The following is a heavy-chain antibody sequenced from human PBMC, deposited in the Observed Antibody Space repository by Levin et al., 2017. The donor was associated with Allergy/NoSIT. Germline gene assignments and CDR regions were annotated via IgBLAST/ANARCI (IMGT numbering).Heavy chain of an antibody. J-gene: IGHJ4*02. CDR2: IDQDGSEK. D-gene: IGHD1-1*01. CDR1: GFTFSSYW. CDR3: ATGAGGGTVFDY. V-gene: IGHV3-7*01. Sequence: GGSLRLSCAASGFTFSSYWMIWVRQAPGKGLEWVANIDQDGSEKYYVDSVKGRFTSSRDNAKNSLYLQMNSLRAEDMAVYYCATGAGGGTVFDYWGQGTLVTVSS.